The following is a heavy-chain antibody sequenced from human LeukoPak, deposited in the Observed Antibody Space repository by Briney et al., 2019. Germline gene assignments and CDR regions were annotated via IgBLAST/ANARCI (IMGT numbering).Heavy chain of an antibody. J-gene: IGHJ4*02. D-gene: IGHD2-21*02. CDR3: ARDWRQIVVVTAIGFDY. CDR1: GLTFSSYV. CDR2: ISFDGSDK. Sequence: GGSLRLSCATSGLTFSSYVMHWVRQAPGKGLEWVAVISFDGSDKYYADSVKGRFTISRDNSKNTLYLLMNSLRAEDTAVYYCARDWRQIVVVTAIGFDYWGQGTLVTVSS. V-gene: IGHV3-30*04.